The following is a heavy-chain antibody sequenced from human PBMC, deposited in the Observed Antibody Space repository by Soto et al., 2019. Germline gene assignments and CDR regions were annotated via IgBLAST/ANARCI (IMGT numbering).Heavy chain of an antibody. CDR3: ARWGSDWYYFDY. J-gene: IGHJ4*02. CDR1: GGSIRGYY. Sequence: QVQLQQWGAGLLKPSETLSLTCAVYGGSIRGYYWSWIRQPPGKGLEWIGEINHSGSTNYNPSLKSRVTISVDSSKNQFSLKLSSVTAADRAVYYCARWGSDWYYFDYWGQGTLVTVSS. D-gene: IGHD6-19*01. CDR2: INHSGST. V-gene: IGHV4-34*01.